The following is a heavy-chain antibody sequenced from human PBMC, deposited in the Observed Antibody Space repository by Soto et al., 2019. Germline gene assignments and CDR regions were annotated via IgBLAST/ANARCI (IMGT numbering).Heavy chain of an antibody. Sequence: QEELQESGPGVVKPSDTLSLICTVSGGSVSSTIYHWSWIRQPPGNGLAWIGYIYYSGSTNVNPSRTSRVPISVDTSKNQFSLKLHSVTAADTAVYYCARSLLYAFDVWGQGTMVTVSS. D-gene: IGHD1-26*01. J-gene: IGHJ3*01. CDR1: GGSVSSTIYH. CDR3: ARSLLYAFDV. CDR2: IYYSGST. V-gene: IGHV4-61*01.